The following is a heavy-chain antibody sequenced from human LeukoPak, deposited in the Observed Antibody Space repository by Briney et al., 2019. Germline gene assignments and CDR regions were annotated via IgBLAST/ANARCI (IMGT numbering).Heavy chain of an antibody. CDR1: GFTFSRYW. CDR2: INTDGSST. V-gene: IGHV3-74*01. D-gene: IGHD4-11*01. CDR3: ARDYSNRFDY. J-gene: IGHJ4*02. Sequence: PGGSLRLSCEASGFTFSRYWMHWVRQAPGKGLVWVSHINTDGSSTRYADSVKGRFTISRDNAKNTLYLQMNSLRAEDTAVYYCARDYSNRFDYWGQGTLVTVSS.